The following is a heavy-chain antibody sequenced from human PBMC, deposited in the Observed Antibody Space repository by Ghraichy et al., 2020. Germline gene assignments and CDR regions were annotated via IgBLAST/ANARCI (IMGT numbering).Heavy chain of an antibody. D-gene: IGHD6-19*01. CDR1: GGSFSGYY. CDR2: INHSGST. Sequence: SQTLSLTCAVYGGSFSGYYWSWIRQPPGKGLEWIGEINHSGSTNYNPSLKSRVTISVDTSKNQFSLKLSPVTAADTAVYYCARGPFKPYSSGWYRSIWYFDLWGRGTLVTVSS. V-gene: IGHV4-34*01. J-gene: IGHJ2*01. CDR3: ARGPFKPYSSGWYRSIWYFDL.